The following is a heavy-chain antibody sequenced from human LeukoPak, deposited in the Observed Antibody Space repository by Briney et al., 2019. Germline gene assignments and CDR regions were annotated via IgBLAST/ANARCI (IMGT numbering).Heavy chain of an antibody. CDR2: IWYDGSNK. D-gene: IGHD3-10*01. CDR3: ARGQGWFGELFPVDY. J-gene: IGHJ4*02. CDR1: GFTFSSYG. V-gene: IGHV3-33*01. Sequence: GGSLRLSCAPSGFTFSSYGMHWVRQAPGKGLEWVAVIWYDGSNKYYADSVKGRFTISRDNSKNTLYLQMNSLRAEDTAVYYCARGQGWFGELFPVDYWGQGTLVTVSS.